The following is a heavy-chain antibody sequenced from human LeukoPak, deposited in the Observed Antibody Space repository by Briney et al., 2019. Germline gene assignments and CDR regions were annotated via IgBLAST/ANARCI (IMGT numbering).Heavy chain of an antibody. V-gene: IGHV4-38-2*02. Sequence: SETLSLTCTVSGYSISSGYYWGWIRQPPGKGLEWIGSIYHSGSTYYNPSLKSRVTISVDTSKNQFSLKLSSVTAADTAVYYCARSEGTWISALIDYWGQGTLVTVSS. CDR1: GYSISSGYY. J-gene: IGHJ4*02. CDR2: IYHSGST. D-gene: IGHD5-12*01. CDR3: ARSEGTWISALIDY.